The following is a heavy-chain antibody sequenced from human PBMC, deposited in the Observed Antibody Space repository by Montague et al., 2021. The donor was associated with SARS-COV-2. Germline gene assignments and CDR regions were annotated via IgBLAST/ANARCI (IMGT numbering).Heavy chain of an antibody. CDR2: IDWDDDK. CDR1: GFSLSTSGMC. V-gene: IGHV2-70*11. CDR3: AREIAAAGPALDY. D-gene: IGHD6-13*01. J-gene: IGHJ4*02. Sequence: PALVKPTQTLTLTCTFSGFSLSTSGMCVSWIRQPPGKALEWLARIDWDDDKYYSTSLRTRLTISKDTSKNQVVLTMTNMDPVDTATYYCAREIAAAGPALDYWGQGTLVTASS.